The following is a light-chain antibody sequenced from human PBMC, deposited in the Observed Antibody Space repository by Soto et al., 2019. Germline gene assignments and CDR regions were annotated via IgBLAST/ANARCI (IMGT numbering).Light chain of an antibody. CDR1: SSDVGGYNY. J-gene: IGLJ1*01. CDR3: SSYTPSSTLV. Sequence: QSALTQPASVSGSPGQSITISCTGTSSDVGGYNYVSWYQQHPGKAPKLLIYEVSNRPSGLSNRCSGSKSGNTASLTISGLQAEHEADYFCSSYTPSSTLVFGTGTKVTVL. CDR2: EVS. V-gene: IGLV2-14*01.